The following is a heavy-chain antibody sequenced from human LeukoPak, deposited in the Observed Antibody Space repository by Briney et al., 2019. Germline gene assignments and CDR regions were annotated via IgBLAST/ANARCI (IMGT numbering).Heavy chain of an antibody. CDR2: ISGSGGST. D-gene: IGHD5-12*01. V-gene: IGHV3-23*01. CDR3: AKDPLNGYDYFDY. J-gene: IGHJ4*02. CDR1: GFTFSGYW. Sequence: PGGSLRLSCVASGFTFSGYWMSWVRQAPGKGLEWVSAISGSGGSTYYADSVKGRFTISRDNSKNTLYLQMNSLRAEDTAVYYCAKDPLNGYDYFDYWGQGTLVTVSS.